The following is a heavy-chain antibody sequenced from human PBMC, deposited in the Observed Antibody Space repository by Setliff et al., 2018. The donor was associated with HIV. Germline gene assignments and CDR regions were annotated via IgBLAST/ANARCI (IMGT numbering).Heavy chain of an antibody. CDR2: INPGNGNT. Sequence: ASVKVSCKVSGYTFATYAVLWVRQAPGQRLESMGWINPGNGNTKYSQKFQGRVTISMDASATTLYMELSSLRSEDTAVYYCARGRGNDYGDYSYYYYMDVWGKGTTVTVSS. D-gene: IGHD4-17*01. CDR1: GYTFATYA. J-gene: IGHJ6*03. V-gene: IGHV1-3*01. CDR3: ARGRGNDYGDYSYYYYMDV.